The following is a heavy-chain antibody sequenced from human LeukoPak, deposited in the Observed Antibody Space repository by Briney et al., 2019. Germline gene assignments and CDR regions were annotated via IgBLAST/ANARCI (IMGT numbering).Heavy chain of an antibody. Sequence: GGSLRLSYAASGFTFSSYSMNWVRQAPGKGLEWVSYISSSSSTIYYADSVKGRFTISRDNAKNSLYLQMNSLRAEDTAVYYCARGIRYYYDSSGYYSDFDYWGQGTLVTVSS. J-gene: IGHJ4*02. V-gene: IGHV3-48*04. CDR2: ISSSSSTI. D-gene: IGHD3-22*01. CDR1: GFTFSSYS. CDR3: ARGIRYYYDSSGYYSDFDY.